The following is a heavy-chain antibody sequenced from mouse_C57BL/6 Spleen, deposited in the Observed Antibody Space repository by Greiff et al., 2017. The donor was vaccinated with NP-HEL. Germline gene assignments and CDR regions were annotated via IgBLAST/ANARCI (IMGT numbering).Heavy chain of an antibody. J-gene: IGHJ2*01. V-gene: IGHV5-4*01. CDR2: ISDGGSYT. CDR1: GFTFSSYA. CDR3: ARDRDSPFDY. Sequence: DVKLVESGGGLVKPGGSLKLSCAASGFTFSSYAMSWVRQTPEKRLEWVATISDGGSYTYYPDNVKGRFTISRDNAKNNLYLQMSHLKSEDTAMYYCARDRDSPFDYWGQGTTLTVSS. D-gene: IGHD3-2*01.